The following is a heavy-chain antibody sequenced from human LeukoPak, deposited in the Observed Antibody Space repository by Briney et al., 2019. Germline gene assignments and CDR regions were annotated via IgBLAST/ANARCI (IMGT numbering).Heavy chain of an antibody. CDR1: GFTFSSYA. D-gene: IGHD3-22*01. CDR2: ISDSGVST. V-gene: IGHV3-23*01. Sequence: GGSLRLSCAASGFTFSSYALSWVRQAPGKGLEWVSAISDSGVSTYYADSVQGRFTISRGNSKNTLYLQMNSLTAGDTAVYYCAKSGDGRGYSTYYYYAMDVWGQGTTVTVSS. J-gene: IGHJ6*02. CDR3: AKSGDGRGYSTYYYYAMDV.